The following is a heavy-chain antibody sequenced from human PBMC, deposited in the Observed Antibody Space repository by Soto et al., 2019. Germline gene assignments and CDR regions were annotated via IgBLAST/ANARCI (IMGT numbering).Heavy chain of an antibody. V-gene: IGHV4-39*01. J-gene: IGHJ3*02. CDR3: ARHAARDAFDI. Sequence: SETLSLTCTVSGGSLSSSSYYWGWIRQPPGKGLEWIGSIYYSGSTYYNPSLKSRVTISVDTSKNQFSLKLSSVTAADTAVYYCARHAARDAFDIWAQGTMVTVSS. CDR2: IYYSGST. CDR1: GGSLSSSSYY.